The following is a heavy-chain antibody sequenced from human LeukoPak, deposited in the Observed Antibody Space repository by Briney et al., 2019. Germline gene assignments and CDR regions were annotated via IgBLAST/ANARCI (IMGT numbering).Heavy chain of an antibody. Sequence: ASVKVSCKASGGTFSNYAISWVRQAPGQGLEWMGGIIPIFGTANYAQKFQGRVTMTEDTSTDTAYMELSSLRSEDTAVYYCATEHYYDSSGYPHWGQGTLVTVSS. J-gene: IGHJ4*02. CDR2: IIPIFGTA. D-gene: IGHD3-22*01. V-gene: IGHV1-69*06. CDR1: GGTFSNYA. CDR3: ATEHYYDSSGYPH.